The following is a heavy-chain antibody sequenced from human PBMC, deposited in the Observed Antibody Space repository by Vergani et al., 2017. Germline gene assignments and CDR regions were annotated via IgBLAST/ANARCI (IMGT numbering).Heavy chain of an antibody. J-gene: IGHJ4*02. V-gene: IGHV1-46*03. Sequence: QVQLVQSGAEVKKPGSSVKVSCKASGGTFSSYSIGWVRQAPGQGLEWMGRINPSGGHTNYAQKFQGRVTMTRDTSTSTVYMELSSLRSEDTAIYYCARGDYGILTGYRYWGQGTLVTVSA. CDR2: INPSGGHT. D-gene: IGHD3-9*01. CDR1: GGTFSSYS. CDR3: ARGDYGILTGYRY.